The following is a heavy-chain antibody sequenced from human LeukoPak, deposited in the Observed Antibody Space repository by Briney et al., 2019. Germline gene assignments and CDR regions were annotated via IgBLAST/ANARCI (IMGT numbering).Heavy chain of an antibody. CDR3: AQSHSSSWYGIIDY. J-gene: IGHJ4*02. D-gene: IGHD6-13*01. V-gene: IGHV3-33*06. CDR1: GFIFSDYG. CDR2: IWPDGSNK. Sequence: GGSLRLSCVASGFIFSDYGMHWVRQAPGKGLEWVAVIWPDGSNKYYADSAKGRFSISRDNSQSTTYLQMNSLRAEDTALYYCAQSHSSSWYGIIDYWGLGTLVTVSS.